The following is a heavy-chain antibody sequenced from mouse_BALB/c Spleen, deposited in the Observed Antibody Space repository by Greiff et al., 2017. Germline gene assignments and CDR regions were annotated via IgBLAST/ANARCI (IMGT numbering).Heavy chain of an antibody. V-gene: IGHV1S81*02. CDR2: INPSNGRT. D-gene: IGHD2-3*01. CDR1: GYTFTSYW. J-gene: IGHJ2*01. Sequence: VQLQQPGAELVKPGASVKLSCKASGYTFTSYWMHWVKQRPGQGLEWIGEINPSNGRTNYNEKFKSKATLTVDKSSSTAYMQLSSLTSEDSAVYYCARLHGYSYYFDYWGQGTTLTVSS. CDR3: ARLHGYSYYFDY.